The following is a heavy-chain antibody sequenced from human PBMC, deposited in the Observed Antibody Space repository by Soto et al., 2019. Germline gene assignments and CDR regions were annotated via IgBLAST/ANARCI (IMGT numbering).Heavy chain of an antibody. V-gene: IGHV3-23*01. Sequence: GGSLTLSCVAAGFSFSSYEMNWVRQAPGKGLEWVSAIGDGGDTTYYADSVKGRFTISRDNSKNTLYLQMDSLRAEDTAVYYCAKNRGIIMIVESWGQGTLVTVSS. CDR1: GFSFSSYE. CDR2: IGDGGDTT. CDR3: AKNRGIIMIVES. D-gene: IGHD3-22*01. J-gene: IGHJ5*01.